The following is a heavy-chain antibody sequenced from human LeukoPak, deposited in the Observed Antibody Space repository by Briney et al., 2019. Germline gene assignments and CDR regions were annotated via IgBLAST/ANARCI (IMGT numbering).Heavy chain of an antibody. CDR1: GFTFSNYW. V-gene: IGHV4-59*04. CDR3: AKSNGYGLIDY. CDR2: IYSSGNT. Sequence: GSLRLSCAASGFTFSNYWMSWVRQAPGKGLEWIGNIYSSGNTYYNASLKSRVTMYIDTSKNQFFLKLSSVTAADTAMYYCAKSNGYGLIDYWGQGTLVTVSS. D-gene: IGHD5-12*01. J-gene: IGHJ4*02.